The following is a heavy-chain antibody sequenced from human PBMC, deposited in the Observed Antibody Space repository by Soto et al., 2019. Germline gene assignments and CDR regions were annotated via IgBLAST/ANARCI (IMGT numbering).Heavy chain of an antibody. J-gene: IGHJ4*02. D-gene: IGHD5-18*01. CDR3: AKRMDGYAFDY. V-gene: IGHV3-23*01. Sequence: GGSLRLSCAASGFTFSSYAVSWVRQAPGKGLEWISSISGSGSTIYYADSVKGRFTISRDNSKNTLYLQMNSLRAEDTAVYYCAKRMDGYAFDYWGQGTLVTVSS. CDR2: ISGSGSTI. CDR1: GFTFSSYA.